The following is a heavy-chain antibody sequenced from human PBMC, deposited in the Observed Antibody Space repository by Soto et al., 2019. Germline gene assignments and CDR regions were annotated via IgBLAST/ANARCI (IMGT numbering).Heavy chain of an antibody. J-gene: IGHJ3*02. CDR3: ARPQFVYYYDSSGYWIDAFDI. V-gene: IGHV1-69*13. CDR2: IIPIFGTA. D-gene: IGHD3-22*01. Sequence: SVKVYCKASGGTFSSYAISWERQDPGQGLEWMGGIIPIFGTANYAQKFQGRVTITADESASTAYMELSSLRSEDTAVYYCARPQFVYYYDSSGYWIDAFDIWGQGTMVTVSS. CDR1: GGTFSSYA.